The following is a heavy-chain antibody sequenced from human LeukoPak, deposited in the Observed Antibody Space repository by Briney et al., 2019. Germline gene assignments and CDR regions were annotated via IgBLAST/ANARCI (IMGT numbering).Heavy chain of an antibody. CDR3: ARMITDYGGTD. CDR2: ISSTTNYT. V-gene: IGHV3-11*06. D-gene: IGHD4-23*01. J-gene: IGHJ4*02. Sequence: GGSLRLSCAASRFIFSDYYMTWIRQAPGRGLEWISYISSTTNYTDYADSVKGRFTISRDNAKNSLYLQMNSLRAEDTAVYYCARMITDYGGTDWGQGTLVTVSS. CDR1: RFIFSDYY.